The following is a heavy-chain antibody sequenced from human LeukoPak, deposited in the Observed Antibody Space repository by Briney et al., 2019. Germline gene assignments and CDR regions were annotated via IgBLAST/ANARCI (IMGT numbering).Heavy chain of an antibody. CDR1: GYTFTGYY. Sequence: ASVKVSCKASGYTFTGYYMHWVRQAPGQGLEWMGWINPNSGGTNYAQKFQCRVTMTRDTSISTAYMELSRLRSDDTAVYYCARGFPLWELLLSAFDIWGQGTMVTVSS. V-gene: IGHV1-2*02. CDR3: ARGFPLWELLLSAFDI. D-gene: IGHD1-26*01. J-gene: IGHJ3*02. CDR2: INPNSGGT.